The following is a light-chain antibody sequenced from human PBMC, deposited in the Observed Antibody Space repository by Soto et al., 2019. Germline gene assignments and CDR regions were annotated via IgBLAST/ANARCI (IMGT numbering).Light chain of an antibody. CDR3: RHYYSYPIS. Sequence: DIQTTQSPSTLSASVGDRVTITCRASQSISSWLAWYQQKPGRAPNLLIYEASILETGVPSRFSGSGSGTEFTLTISSLQPDDFATYYCRHYYSYPISFGQGTRLEIK. CDR2: EAS. V-gene: IGKV1-5*03. CDR1: QSISSW. J-gene: IGKJ5*01.